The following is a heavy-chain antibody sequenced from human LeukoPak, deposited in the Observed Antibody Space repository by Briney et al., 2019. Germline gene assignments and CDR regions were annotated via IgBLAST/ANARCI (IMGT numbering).Heavy chain of an antibody. CDR3: ARDTSYYYDI. V-gene: IGHV4-61*08. J-gene: IGHJ4*02. CDR1: GGSISSGGYY. Sequence: SETLSLTCAVSGGSISSGGYYWSWIRQPPGKGLEWIGYIYYSGSTNYNPSLKSRVTISVDTSKNQFSLKLSSVTAADTAVYYCARDTSYYYDIWGQGTLVTVSS. D-gene: IGHD3-22*01. CDR2: IYYSGST.